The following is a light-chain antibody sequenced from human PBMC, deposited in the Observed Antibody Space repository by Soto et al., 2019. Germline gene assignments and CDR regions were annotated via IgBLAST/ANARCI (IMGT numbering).Light chain of an antibody. CDR2: DVS. CDR3: QHCGTSWT. J-gene: IGKJ1*01. CDR1: QSISIY. Sequence: DIQMTQSPSSLSASVGDRVTITCRASQSISIYLNWYQLKPGKAPNLLIFDVSSLESGVPSRFSGSGSGTEFTLTISSLQPDDVATYYCQHCGTSWTFGQGTKVDIK. V-gene: IGKV1-5*01.